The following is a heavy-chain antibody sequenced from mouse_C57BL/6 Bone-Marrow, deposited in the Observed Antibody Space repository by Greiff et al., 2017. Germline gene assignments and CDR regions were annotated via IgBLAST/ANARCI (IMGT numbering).Heavy chain of an antibody. D-gene: IGHD1-1*01. CDR3: ARLNYYGSSYGYFDV. J-gene: IGHJ1*03. CDR1: GYAFSSYW. Sequence: QVQLQQSGAELVKPGASVKISCKASGYAFSSYWMNWVKQRPGKGLEWIGQIYPGDGDTNYNGKFKGKATLTAAKSSSTAYMQLSSLTSEDSAVYFCARLNYYGSSYGYFDVWGTGTTVTVSS. V-gene: IGHV1-80*01. CDR2: IYPGDGDT.